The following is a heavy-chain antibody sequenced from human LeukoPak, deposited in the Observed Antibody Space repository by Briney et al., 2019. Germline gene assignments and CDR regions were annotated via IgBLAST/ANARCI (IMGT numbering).Heavy chain of an antibody. D-gene: IGHD5-24*01. J-gene: IGHJ4*02. V-gene: IGHV3-30*18. CDR1: GYTFSSCG. CDR2: ISNDGSNK. CDR3: AKDRRDGYSYLFDY. Sequence: GGSLTLSCAASGYTFSSCGMHGGRQAPGKGREGVAVISNDGSNKYYADSVKSRVTISRDNSKNTLYLQMNSLSTEDTAVYYCAKDRRDGYSYLFDYWGQGTLVTVSS.